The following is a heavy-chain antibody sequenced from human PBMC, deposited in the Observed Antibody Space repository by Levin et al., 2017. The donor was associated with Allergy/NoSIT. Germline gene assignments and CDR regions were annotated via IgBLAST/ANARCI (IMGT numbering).Heavy chain of an antibody. Sequence: GGSLRLSCAASGFTFSSYAMSWVRQAPGKGLEWVSVISGDGDTTYSADSVKGRFTISRDNSNNTLYLLMNSLRGEDTAVYYWAKVPRFMVRANTDHSFDFWGQGTLVTVSS. D-gene: IGHD3-10*01. CDR3: AKVPRFMVRANTDHSFDF. CDR1: GFTFSSYA. V-gene: IGHV3-23*01. CDR2: ISGDGDTT. J-gene: IGHJ4*02.